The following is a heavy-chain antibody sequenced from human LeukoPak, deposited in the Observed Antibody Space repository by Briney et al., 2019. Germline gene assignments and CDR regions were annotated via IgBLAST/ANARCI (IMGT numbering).Heavy chain of an antibody. Sequence: GGSLRLSCAASGFTVSSNYMSWVRQAPGKGLEWVSVIYSGGSTYYADSVKGRFTISRHNSKNTLYLQMNSLRAEDTAVYYCARGWFGELLTAADVWGQGTTVTVSS. CDR2: IYSGGST. J-gene: IGHJ6*02. D-gene: IGHD3-10*01. V-gene: IGHV3-53*04. CDR3: ARGWFGELLTAADV. CDR1: GFTVSSNY.